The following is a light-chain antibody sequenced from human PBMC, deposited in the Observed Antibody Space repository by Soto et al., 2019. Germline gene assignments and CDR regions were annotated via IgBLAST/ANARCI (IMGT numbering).Light chain of an antibody. Sequence: DIQMTQSPSTLSASVGDRFTITCLAIQSISSWLAWYQQKPGKATKLLIYDASSLESGVPSRFSGSGSGTEFTLTISSLQPDDFATYYCQQYNSYSGGTFGQGTKVEIK. CDR2: DAS. CDR3: QQYNSYSGGT. V-gene: IGKV1-5*01. J-gene: IGKJ1*01. CDR1: QSISSW.